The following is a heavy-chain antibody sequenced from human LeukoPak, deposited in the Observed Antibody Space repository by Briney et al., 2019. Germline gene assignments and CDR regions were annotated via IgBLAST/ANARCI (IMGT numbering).Heavy chain of an antibody. CDR3: TTDPHLWLPLNF. J-gene: IGHJ4*02. Sequence: GGSLRLSCVASGFTFSSYWMSWVRQAPGKGLEWVANIKQDGSEKYYVDSVKGRFTISRDNSKNSLYLQMNSLRAEDTAVYYCTTDPHLWLPLNFWGQGTLVTVSS. D-gene: IGHD6-19*01. CDR1: GFTFSSYW. CDR2: IKQDGSEK. V-gene: IGHV3-7*03.